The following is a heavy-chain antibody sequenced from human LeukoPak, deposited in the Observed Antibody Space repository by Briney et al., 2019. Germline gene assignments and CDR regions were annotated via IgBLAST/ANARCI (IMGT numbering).Heavy chain of an antibody. Sequence: SETLSLTCTVSGGSISRYYWSWIRQPPGKGLEWIGYIYYSGSTNYNPSLKSRVTISVDTSKNQFSLKLSSVTAVDTAVYYCARAYYDSFDGDYYYYYMDVWGKGTTVTVSS. J-gene: IGHJ6*03. D-gene: IGHD5-12*01. V-gene: IGHV4-59*01. CDR2: IYYSGST. CDR3: ARAYYDSFDGDYYYYYMDV. CDR1: GGSISRYY.